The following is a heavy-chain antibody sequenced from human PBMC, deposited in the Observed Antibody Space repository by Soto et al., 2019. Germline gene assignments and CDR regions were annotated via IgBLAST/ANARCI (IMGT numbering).Heavy chain of an antibody. J-gene: IGHJ4*02. Sequence: EAQLVESGGGLVQPGRSLRLSCVGSGFIFDDFAIHWVRQAPGKGLEWVSGISWNSDSIGYADSVKGRFTISRDNAKNALYVQMNSLRVEDPALYYCTKVGGLYDFWSGPLHVELWGQGTRVTVSS. CDR2: ISWNSDSI. V-gene: IGHV3-9*01. CDR1: GFIFDDFA. CDR3: TKVGGLYDFWSGPLHVEL. D-gene: IGHD3-3*01.